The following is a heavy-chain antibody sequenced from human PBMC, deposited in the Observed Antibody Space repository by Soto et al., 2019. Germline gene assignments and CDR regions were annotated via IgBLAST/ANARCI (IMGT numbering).Heavy chain of an antibody. CDR1: GVSVTSYT. CDR3: PRDGMTTGDT. D-gene: IGHD2-21*02. J-gene: IGHJ4*02. Sequence: SETLSLTXIVSGVSVTSYTWSWVRQPANKGLEWIGRVFSSVSATYNPSLKSRVSISMDTAENRISLKLDSVTAADAGVYFCPRDGMTTGDTWGPGTLVTVS. V-gene: IGHV4-4*07. CDR2: VFSSVSA.